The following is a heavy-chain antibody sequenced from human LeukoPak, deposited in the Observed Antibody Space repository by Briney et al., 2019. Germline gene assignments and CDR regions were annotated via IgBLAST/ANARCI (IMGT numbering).Heavy chain of an antibody. CDR3: ARGLGGGFDY. CDR2: INHSGST. J-gene: IGHJ4*02. V-gene: IGHV4-34*01. D-gene: IGHD3-10*01. CDR1: GGSFSGYY. Sequence: SETLSLTCAVYGGSFSGYYWSWIRQPPGKGLEWIGEINHSGSTNYNPSLKSRVTISVDTSKNQFSLKLSSVTAADTAVYYCARGLGGGFDYWGQGTLVTVFS.